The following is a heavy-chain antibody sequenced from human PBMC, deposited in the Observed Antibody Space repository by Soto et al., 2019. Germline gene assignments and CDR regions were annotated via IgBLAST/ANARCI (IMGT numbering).Heavy chain of an antibody. CDR1: GFTFTSYG. CDR3: ARPDLSGSYYRPFFDH. D-gene: IGHD3-10*01. Sequence: QVQLVESGGGVVQPGRSLRLSCAVSGFTFTSYGMHWVRQAPGKGLEWVALIWYDGIKKFYADSVKGRFTISRDNSQNILYLQLNSLRAEDTAVYYCARPDLSGSYYRPFFDHWGQGTLVTVSS. CDR2: IWYDGIKK. J-gene: IGHJ4*02. V-gene: IGHV3-33*08.